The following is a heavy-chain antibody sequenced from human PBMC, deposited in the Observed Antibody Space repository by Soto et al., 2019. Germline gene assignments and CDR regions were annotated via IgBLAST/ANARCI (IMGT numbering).Heavy chain of an antibody. Sequence: EVQLVESGGGLVQPGGSLILSCAASGFTFSTYHMNWVRQAPGKGLEWVSYIHSGGSRIYYADSVKGRFTISRDNAKNPPVLEMNSLRAEDTAVYYCARDGSTVTTNYHYAMDVWGQGTTVTVSS. V-gene: IGHV3-48*03. J-gene: IGHJ6*02. CDR3: ARDGSTVTTNYHYAMDV. D-gene: IGHD4-17*01. CDR2: IHSGGSRI. CDR1: GFTFSTYH.